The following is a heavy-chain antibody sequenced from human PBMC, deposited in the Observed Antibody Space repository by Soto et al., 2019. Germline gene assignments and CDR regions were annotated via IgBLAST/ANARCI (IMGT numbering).Heavy chain of an antibody. V-gene: IGHV3-30*18. CDR1: GFTFSSYG. D-gene: IGHD3-16*01. CDR2: ISYDGSNK. CDR3: AKDPLRGSYYYYYGMDV. J-gene: IGHJ6*02. Sequence: GESLKISCAASGFTFSSYGMHWVRQAPGKGLEWVAVISYDGSNKYYADSVKGRFTISRDNSKNTLYLQMNSLRAEDTAVYYCAKDPLRGSYYYYYGMDVWGQGPRSPSP.